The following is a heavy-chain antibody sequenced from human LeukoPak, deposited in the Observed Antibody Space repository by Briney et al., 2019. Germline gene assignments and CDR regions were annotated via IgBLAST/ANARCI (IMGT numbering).Heavy chain of an antibody. V-gene: IGHV3-74*01. CDR3: AKDDDYIWGNYRLDS. J-gene: IGHJ4*02. CDR1: GFTFSNYW. Sequence: PGGSLRLSCAASGFTFSNYWMHWVRQAPGKGLMWVSRINTDGSSTNYADSVKGRFTISRDNAKNTLYLQMNSLRAEDTAVYYCAKDDDYIWGNYRLDSWGQGTLVTVSS. D-gene: IGHD3-16*02. CDR2: INTDGSST.